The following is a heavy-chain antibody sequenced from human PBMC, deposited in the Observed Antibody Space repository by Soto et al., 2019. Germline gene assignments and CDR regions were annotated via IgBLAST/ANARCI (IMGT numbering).Heavy chain of an antibody. Sequence: SLRLSCAASGFTFDDYAMHWVRQAPGKGLEWVSGISWNSGSIGYADSVKGRFTISRDNAKNSLYLQMNSLRAEDTALYYCAYGRYYYDSLVYWGQGTLVTVSS. J-gene: IGHJ4*02. D-gene: IGHD3-22*01. CDR2: ISWNSGSI. V-gene: IGHV3-9*01. CDR1: GFTFDDYA. CDR3: AYGRYYYDSLVY.